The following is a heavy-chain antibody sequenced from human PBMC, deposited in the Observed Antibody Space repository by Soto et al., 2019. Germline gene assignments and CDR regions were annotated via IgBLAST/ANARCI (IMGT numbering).Heavy chain of an antibody. D-gene: IGHD3-22*01. CDR3: ARNGDSSDYRGWFDP. J-gene: IGHJ5*02. CDR2: IYSGGTT. Sequence: EVQLVESGGGLVQPGGSLRLSCAASGFTVSSNYMSWVRQAPGKGLEWVSVIYSGGTTYYADSVKGRFTISRDNSKNTLYLQMNSLRAEDTALYYWARNGDSSDYRGWFDPWGQGTLVTVSS. V-gene: IGHV3-66*01. CDR1: GFTVSSNY.